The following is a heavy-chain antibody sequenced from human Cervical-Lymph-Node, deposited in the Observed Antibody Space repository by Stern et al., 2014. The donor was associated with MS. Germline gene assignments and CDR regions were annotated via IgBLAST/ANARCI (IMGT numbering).Heavy chain of an antibody. CDR1: GYNFTNYW. D-gene: IGHD3-22*01. J-gene: IGHJ4*02. Sequence: QLVESGAEVKKPGESVRISCKGSGYNFTNYWISWVRQMPGKGLEWMGTIDPSDSYTNYSPSFQGHVTISVDNSISTAYLQWSSLKASDTAMYYCARHEYDISGYDYWGQGTLVAVSS. V-gene: IGHV5-10-1*03. CDR3: ARHEYDISGYDY. CDR2: IDPSDSYT.